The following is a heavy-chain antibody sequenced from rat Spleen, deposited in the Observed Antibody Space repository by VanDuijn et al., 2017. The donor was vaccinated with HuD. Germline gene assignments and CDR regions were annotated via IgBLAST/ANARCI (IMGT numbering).Heavy chain of an antibody. D-gene: IGHD1-9*01. CDR2: ISYEGSVT. Sequence: EVQLVESGGGLVQPGRSLKLSCAASGFTFSDFYMAWVRQAPKKGLEWVASISYEGSVTYSGDSVKGRFTISRDNAKSTLYLQVDSLRSEDTATYYCGRLASYYGYNYDYFDYWGQGVMVTVSS. J-gene: IGHJ2*01. CDR1: GFTFSDFY. V-gene: IGHV5-22*01. CDR3: GRLASYYGYNYDYFDY.